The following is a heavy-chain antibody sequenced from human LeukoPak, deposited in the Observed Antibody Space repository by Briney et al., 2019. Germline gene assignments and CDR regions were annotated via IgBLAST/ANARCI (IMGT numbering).Heavy chain of an antibody. Sequence: GGSLRLSYAASGFTFSSYSMNWVRQAPGKGLEWVSSISSSSSYIYYADSVKGRFTISRDNAKNSLYLQMNSLRAEDTAVYYCARVASSSPDLYYFDYWGQGTLVTVSS. D-gene: IGHD6-6*01. V-gene: IGHV3-21*01. CDR1: GFTFSSYS. CDR3: ARVASSSPDLYYFDY. J-gene: IGHJ4*02. CDR2: ISSSSSYI.